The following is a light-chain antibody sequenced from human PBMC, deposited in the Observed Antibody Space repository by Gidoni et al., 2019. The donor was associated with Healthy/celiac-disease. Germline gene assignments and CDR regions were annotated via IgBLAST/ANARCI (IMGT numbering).Light chain of an antibody. J-gene: IGKJ4*01. Sequence: DIVLTQSPGTLSMSPGERATLSCRASQRVSSSYLAWYQHKPGQAPRLLIYRASSKATGIPDRFSGSGSGTDFTLTISRLEPEYFAVYYCQQYGSSPLTFGRGTKVEIK. CDR1: QRVSSSY. CDR3: QQYGSSPLT. V-gene: IGKV3-20*01. CDR2: RAS.